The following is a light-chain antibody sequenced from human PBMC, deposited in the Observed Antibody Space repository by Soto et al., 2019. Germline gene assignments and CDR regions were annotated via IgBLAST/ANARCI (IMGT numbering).Light chain of an antibody. V-gene: IGLV2-14*01. CDR1: SSDVGDYDY. Sequence: QSVLTQPPSASGSPGQSVTISCTGVSSDVGDYDYVSWYQLHPGKAPKLIISEVTNRPSGVSSRFSGSKSANTASLTISGLRAEDEADYYCSSYTRSSTQVFGTGTKVTVL. CDR3: SSYTRSSTQV. J-gene: IGLJ1*01. CDR2: EVT.